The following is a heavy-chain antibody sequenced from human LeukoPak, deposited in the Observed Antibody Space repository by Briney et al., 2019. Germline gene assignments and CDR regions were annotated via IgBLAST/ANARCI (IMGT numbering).Heavy chain of an antibody. D-gene: IGHD5-24*01. V-gene: IGHV1-69*05. CDR2: IIPVFGTA. CDR3: ASGSHTSRWLQPDY. CDR1: GYTFANYD. Sequence: SVRVSYKASGYTFANYDISWVRQAPGQGLGWMGGIIPVFGTANYAQKFQGRVTITTDESTSTAYMELSSLRSEDTAVYYCASGSHTSRWLQPDYWGQGTLVTVSS. J-gene: IGHJ4*02.